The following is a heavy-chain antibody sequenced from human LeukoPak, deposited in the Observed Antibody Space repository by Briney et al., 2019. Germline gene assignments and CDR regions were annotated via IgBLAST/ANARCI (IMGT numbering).Heavy chain of an antibody. CDR3: ASRYYYDSSGDYYFDY. CDR2: INHSGSA. V-gene: IGHV4-34*01. Sequence: PSETLSLTCAVYGGSFSGYYWRWLRQPPGKGLEWIGEINHSGSANYNQSLKSRVTISVDTSKNQFSLKLSSVTAADTAVYYCASRYYYDSSGDYYFDYWGQGTLVTVSS. CDR1: GGSFSGYY. J-gene: IGHJ4*02. D-gene: IGHD3-22*01.